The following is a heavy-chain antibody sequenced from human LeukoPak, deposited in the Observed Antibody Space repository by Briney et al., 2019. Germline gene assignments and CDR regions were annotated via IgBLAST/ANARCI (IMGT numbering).Heavy chain of an antibody. D-gene: IGHD1-26*01. CDR3: VRQKKSHGNFDY. CDR2: VGIAADT. Sequence: GSLRLSCAASGFTFSDHAMHWVRQAPGKGLEWVSAVGIAADTFYPGSVKGRFTISRENAKNSLYLQMNSLRVEDTAVYYCVRQKKSHGNFDYWGQGTLVTVSS. V-gene: IGHV3-13*01. J-gene: IGHJ4*02. CDR1: GFTFSDHA.